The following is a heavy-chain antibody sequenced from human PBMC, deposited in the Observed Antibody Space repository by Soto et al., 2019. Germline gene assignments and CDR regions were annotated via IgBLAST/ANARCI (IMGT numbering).Heavy chain of an antibody. J-gene: IGHJ6*02. CDR1: GFMLNSFT. CDR3: ARESVVRGLKPRTSLYYYIMDV. CDR2: IDATSGAL. V-gene: IGHV3-48*02. D-gene: IGHD3-10*01. Sequence: VQLVESGGGLVQPGGSLRLSCSASGFMLNSFTMNWVRQAPGKGLEWVSYIDATSGALNYSDSVKGRFIVSRDNAKNSLYLQMNSLRDDDTAIYYYARESVVRGLKPRTSLYYYIMDVWVQGTTVTVSS.